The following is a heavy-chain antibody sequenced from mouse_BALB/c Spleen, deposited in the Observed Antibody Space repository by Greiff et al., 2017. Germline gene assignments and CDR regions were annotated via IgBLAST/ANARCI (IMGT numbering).Heavy chain of an antibody. CDR3: ARGQLGRDYFDY. J-gene: IGHJ2*01. V-gene: IGHV1-4*01. D-gene: IGHD4-1*02. Sequence: QVQLKESGAELARPGASVKMSCKASGYTFTSYTMHWVKQRPGQGLEWIGYINPSSGYTNYNQKFKDKATLTADKSSSTAYMQLSSLTSEDSAVYYCARGQLGRDYFDYWGQGTTLTVSS. CDR1: GYTFTSYT. CDR2: INPSSGYT.